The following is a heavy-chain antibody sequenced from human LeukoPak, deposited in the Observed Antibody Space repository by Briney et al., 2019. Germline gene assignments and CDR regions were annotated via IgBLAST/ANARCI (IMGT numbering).Heavy chain of an antibody. CDR1: GGSISGYH. Sequence: SETLSLTCTVSGGSISGYHWSWIRQPPGKGLEWIAYIHYSGSTNYNPPLKSRVTISVDTSKNQFSLKLSSVTAADTAVYYCARGRSGYSYGYGHPRFDYWGQGTLVTVSS. CDR2: IHYSGST. V-gene: IGHV4-59*12. CDR3: ARGRSGYSYGYGHPRFDY. J-gene: IGHJ4*02. D-gene: IGHD5-18*01.